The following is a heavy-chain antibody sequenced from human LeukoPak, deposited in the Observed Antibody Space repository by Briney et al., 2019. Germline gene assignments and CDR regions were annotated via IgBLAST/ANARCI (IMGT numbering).Heavy chain of an antibody. J-gene: IGHJ3*02. Sequence: SETLSLTCTVSGGSISSSSYYWGWIRQPPGKGLEWIGSIYYSGSTYYNPSLKSRVTISVDTSKNQFSLKLSSVTAADTAVYYCARASEYFLNAFDIWGQGTMVTVSS. CDR1: GGSISSSSYY. CDR3: ARASEYFLNAFDI. CDR2: IYYSGST. V-gene: IGHV4-39*07. D-gene: IGHD6-6*01.